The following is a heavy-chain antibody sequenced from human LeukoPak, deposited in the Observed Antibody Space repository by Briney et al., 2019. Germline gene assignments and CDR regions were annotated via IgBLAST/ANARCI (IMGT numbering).Heavy chain of an antibody. CDR1: GFIFSNCA. D-gene: IGHD2-2*01. V-gene: IGHV3-23*01. Sequence: GGSLRLSCAASGFIFSNCAMNWVRQAPGEGLEWVSAISDSGRDTLYADSVKGRFTISRDNSKDTLHLQMNSLRAEDTAVYYCAKADCSDIGCYVKDYWGQGTLVTVAS. J-gene: IGHJ4*02. CDR2: ISDSGRDT. CDR3: AKADCSDIGCYVKDY.